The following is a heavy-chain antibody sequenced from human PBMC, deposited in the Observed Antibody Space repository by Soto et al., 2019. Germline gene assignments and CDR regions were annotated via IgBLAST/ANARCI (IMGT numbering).Heavy chain of an antibody. CDR2: ISAYNGNT. V-gene: IGHV1-18*01. J-gene: IGHJ4*02. D-gene: IGHD3-22*01. CDR1: GYTFTSYA. Sequence: ASVKVSCKASGYTFTSYAMHWVRQAPGQRLEWLGWISAYNGNTNYAQKLQGRVTMTTDTSTSTAYMELRSLRSDDTAVYYCARDTSGLLGFIADYWGQGTLVTVSS. CDR3: ARDTSGLLGFIADY.